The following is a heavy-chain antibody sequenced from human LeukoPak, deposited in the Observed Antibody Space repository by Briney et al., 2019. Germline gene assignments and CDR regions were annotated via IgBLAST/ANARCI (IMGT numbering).Heavy chain of an antibody. J-gene: IGHJ4*02. Sequence: GGSLRLSCAASGFTFSDYYMSSIRQAPGKGLEWVSYISRSSSYTNYADSVKGRFTISRYNAKHSLYLKMNSLGAEDTAVYYCARHRGDEILTGYFDYWGQGTLVTVSS. V-gene: IGHV3-11*06. CDR1: GFTFSDYY. CDR3: ARHRGDEILTGYFDY. D-gene: IGHD3-9*01. CDR2: ISRSSSYT.